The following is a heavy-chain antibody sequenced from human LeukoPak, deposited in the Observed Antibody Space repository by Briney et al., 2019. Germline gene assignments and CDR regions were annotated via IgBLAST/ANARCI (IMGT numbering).Heavy chain of an antibody. CDR3: ARDQDSSSSEWFDP. V-gene: IGHV1-2*02. CDR2: INPNSGGT. J-gene: IGHJ5*02. Sequence: ASVKVSCKASGYTFTGYYMHWARQAPGQGLEWMGWINPNSGGTNYAQKFQGRVTMTRDTSISTAHMELSRLRSDDTAVYYCARDQDSSSSEWFDPWGQGTLVTVSS. CDR1: GYTFTGYY. D-gene: IGHD6-6*01.